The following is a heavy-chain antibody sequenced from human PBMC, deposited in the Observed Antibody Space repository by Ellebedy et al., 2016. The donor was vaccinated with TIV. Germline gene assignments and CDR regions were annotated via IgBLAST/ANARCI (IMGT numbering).Heavy chain of an antibody. V-gene: IGHV3-66*01. CDR1: GFTVSSYY. CDR3: ARDVATIPLMVSGYGMDV. Sequence: GESLKIPCAASGFTVSSYYMNCVRQAPGQGLEWVSIIYSGGSTYYGDSVKGRFTISRDDSKNTLFLQMNSLRAEDTAGYFCARDVATIPLMVSGYGMDVWGRGTTVTVSS. J-gene: IGHJ6*02. CDR2: IYSGGST. D-gene: IGHD2-8*01.